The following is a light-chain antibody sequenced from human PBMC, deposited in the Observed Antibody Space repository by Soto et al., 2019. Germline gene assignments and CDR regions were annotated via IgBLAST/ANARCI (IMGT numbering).Light chain of an antibody. CDR2: EGS. J-gene: IGLJ3*02. Sequence: QSALTQPASVSGSPGQSITISCTGTSSDVGSYNLVSWYQQHPGKAPKLMIYEGSKRPSGVSNRFSGSKSGNTASLTISGLQAEDEGDYYCCSYAGSSTPFGGGTKLTVL. CDR3: CSYAGSSTP. V-gene: IGLV2-23*01. CDR1: SSDVGSYNL.